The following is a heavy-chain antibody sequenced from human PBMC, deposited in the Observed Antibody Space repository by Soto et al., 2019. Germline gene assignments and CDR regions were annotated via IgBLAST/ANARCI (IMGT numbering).Heavy chain of an antibody. J-gene: IGHJ4*02. D-gene: IGHD3-22*01. Sequence: QLQLQESGPGLVKPSETLSLTCTVSGGSISSSSYYWGWIRQPPGKGLEWIGSIYYSGSTYYNPSLKSRVTISVDTSKNQFSRKLSSVTAADTAVYYCARQQSYYDSSGYYSSFDYWGQGTLVTVSS. V-gene: IGHV4-39*01. CDR2: IYYSGST. CDR3: ARQQSYYDSSGYYSSFDY. CDR1: GGSISSSSYY.